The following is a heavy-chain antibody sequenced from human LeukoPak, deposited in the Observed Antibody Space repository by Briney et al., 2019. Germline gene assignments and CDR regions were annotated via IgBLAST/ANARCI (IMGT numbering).Heavy chain of an antibody. CDR3: AKDHPEYSSSVVGNFDY. D-gene: IGHD6-6*01. CDR1: GSTFSSYA. Sequence: GGSLRLSCAASGSTFSSYAMSWVRQAPGKGLEWVSAISGSGGSTYYADSVKGRFTISRDNSKNTLYLQMNSLRAEDTAVYYCAKDHPEYSSSVVGNFDYWGQGTLVTVSS. V-gene: IGHV3-23*01. J-gene: IGHJ4*02. CDR2: ISGSGGST.